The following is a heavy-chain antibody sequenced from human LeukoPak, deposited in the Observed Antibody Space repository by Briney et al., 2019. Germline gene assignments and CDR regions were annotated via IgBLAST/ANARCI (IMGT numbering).Heavy chain of an antibody. Sequence: GGSLRLSCATSGFRFRSYGMSWVRQAPGKGLEWVSGINWNGGSTGYADSVKGRFTISRDNAKNSLYLQVNSLRVEDTAVYYCARCGPDFGDFDYWGQGTLVTVSS. CDR2: INWNGGST. V-gene: IGHV3-20*04. CDR1: GFRFRSYG. D-gene: IGHD3-10*01. J-gene: IGHJ4*02. CDR3: ARCGPDFGDFDY.